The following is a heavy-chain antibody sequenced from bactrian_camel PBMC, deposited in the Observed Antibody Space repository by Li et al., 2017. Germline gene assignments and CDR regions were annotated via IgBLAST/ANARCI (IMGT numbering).Heavy chain of an antibody. V-gene: IGHV3S53*01. CDR1: GYISSRHC. Sequence: HVQLVESGGGSVQAGGSLRLSCTHSGYISSRHCMGWFRQAPGKEREAVAATDSVGTTSYADSVKGRFTISKDNAKLTVYLQMDSLKPEDTARYFCAAATYRACLRNTDSEFLNERANVFNAWGHGTQVTVS. CDR2: TDSVGTT. D-gene: IGHD2*01. J-gene: IGHJ6*01. CDR3: AAATYRACLRNTDSEFLNERANVFNA.